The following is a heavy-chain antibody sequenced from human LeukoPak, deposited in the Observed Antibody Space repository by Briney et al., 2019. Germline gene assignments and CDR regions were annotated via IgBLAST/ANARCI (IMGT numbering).Heavy chain of an antibody. CDR3: ARGYISSISWYCY. J-gene: IGHJ4*02. D-gene: IGHD6-13*01. CDR2: ISSSSSYI. CDR1: GFTFSSYS. Sequence: GGSLRLSCAASGFTFSSYSMNWVRQAPAKGLEWFSSISSSSSYIYYADSVKGRFTISRDNAKNSLYLQMNNLRAEDTAVYCGARGYISSISWYCYWGQGTLLTVSS. V-gene: IGHV3-21*01.